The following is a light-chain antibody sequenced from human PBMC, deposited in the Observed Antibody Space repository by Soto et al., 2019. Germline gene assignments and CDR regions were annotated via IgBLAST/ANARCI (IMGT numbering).Light chain of an antibody. J-gene: IGKJ4*01. Sequence: DLQMTQSPSNLSASIGDRVTITCRASQSISSRLAWYQQKPGKAPKLLIHEASSLESGVPSRFSGSGSETEFTLTISSLQPDDFATYYCQQYNSYPLTFGGGTKVEIK. CDR2: EAS. V-gene: IGKV1-5*03. CDR1: QSISSR. CDR3: QQYNSYPLT.